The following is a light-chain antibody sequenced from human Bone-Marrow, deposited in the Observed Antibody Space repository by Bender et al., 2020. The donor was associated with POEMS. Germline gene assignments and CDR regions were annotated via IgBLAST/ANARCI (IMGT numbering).Light chain of an antibody. CDR1: SSDVGSYNL. Sequence: QSALTQPASVSGSPGQSITISCTGTSSDVGSYNLVSWYQQHPGKAPKLMIYEGSKRPPGVSNRFSGSKSGNTASLTISGLQPEDEGFYYCCSYAPTSTTIFGGGTKVTV. J-gene: IGLJ2*01. CDR2: EGS. V-gene: IGLV2-23*01. CDR3: CSYAPTSTTI.